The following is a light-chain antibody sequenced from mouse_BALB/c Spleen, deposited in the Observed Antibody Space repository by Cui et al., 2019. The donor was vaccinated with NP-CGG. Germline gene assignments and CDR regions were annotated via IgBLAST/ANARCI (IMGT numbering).Light chain of an antibody. CDR2: GTN. Sequence: QAVVTQESALTTSHGETVTLTCRSSTGAVTTSNYANWVQEKPDHLFTGLIGGTNNRAPGVSARFSGSLIGDKAALTITGAQTEDETIYFCALWYSTHWVFGGGTKLTVL. J-gene: IGLJ1*01. CDR1: TGAVTTSNY. CDR3: ALWYSTHWV. V-gene: IGLV1*01.